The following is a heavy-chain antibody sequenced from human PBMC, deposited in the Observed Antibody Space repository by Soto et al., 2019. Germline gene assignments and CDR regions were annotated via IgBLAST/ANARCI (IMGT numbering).Heavy chain of an antibody. J-gene: IGHJ4*02. V-gene: IGHV3-74*01. D-gene: IGHD3-10*01. Sequence: EAQLVESGGGLVQPGGSLTLACTASEITLNIYWMHWIRQAPGKGLVWVSRINPESTTLTYADSVTRRFNISRDSAKNTLYLPMNGLSADDTATYYCTKVTCGAWDYWGQGTLVTVSS. CDR3: TKVTCGAWDY. CDR1: EITLNIYW. CDR2: INPESTTL.